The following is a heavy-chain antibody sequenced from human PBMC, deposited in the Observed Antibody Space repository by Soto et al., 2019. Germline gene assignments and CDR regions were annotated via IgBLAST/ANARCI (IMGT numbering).Heavy chain of an antibody. V-gene: IGHV3-30*18. CDR2: ISYDGSNK. D-gene: IGHD5-18*01. Sequence: GGSLRLSCAASGFTFSSYGMHWVRQAPGKGLEWVAVISYDGSNKYYADSVKGRFTISRDNSKNTLYLQMNSLRAEDTAVYYCAKTRLGGLGLDTATEFDYWGQGTLVTVSS. CDR3: AKTRLGGLGLDTATEFDY. CDR1: GFTFSSYG. J-gene: IGHJ4*02.